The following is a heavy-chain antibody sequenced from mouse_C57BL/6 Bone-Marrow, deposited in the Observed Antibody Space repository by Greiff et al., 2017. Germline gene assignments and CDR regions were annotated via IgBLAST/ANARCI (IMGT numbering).Heavy chain of an antibody. Sequence: VKLQESGAELARPGASVKLSCKASGYTFTSYGISWVKQRTGQGLEWIGEIYPRSGKTYYNEKFKGKATLTADKSSSTAYRELRSLTSEDSAVYFCARSGFTTVVPYAMDYWGQGTSVTVSS. CDR1: GYTFTSYG. J-gene: IGHJ4*01. D-gene: IGHD1-1*01. V-gene: IGHV1-81*01. CDR2: IYPRSGKT. CDR3: ARSGFTTVVPYAMDY.